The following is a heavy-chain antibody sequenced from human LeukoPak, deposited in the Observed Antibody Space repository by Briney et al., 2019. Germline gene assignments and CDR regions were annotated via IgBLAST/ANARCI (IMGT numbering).Heavy chain of an antibody. CDR1: GFTFDDYA. CDR3: AKDRIGGASYCYYYYMDV. V-gene: IGHV3-43D*03. D-gene: IGHD4-23*01. Sequence: PGGSLRLSCAASGFTFDDYAMHWVRQAPGKGLEWVSLISWDGGSTYYADSVKGRFTISRDNSKNSLYLQMNSLRAEDTALYYCAKDRIGGASYCYYYYMDVWGKGTTVTVSS. J-gene: IGHJ6*03. CDR2: ISWDGGST.